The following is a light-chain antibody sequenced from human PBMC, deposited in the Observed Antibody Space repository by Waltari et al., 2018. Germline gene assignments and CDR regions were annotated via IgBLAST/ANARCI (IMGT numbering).Light chain of an antibody. Sequence: QSALTQPRSVSGSPGHSVTISCTKTNSDIDPFNYVSWYQQHPGKAPKLVIYDVRVRPSGVPDRFSGSRSGNTASLIISGLQPEDEADYYCSSFPGGSLVFGGGTELTVL. J-gene: IGLJ2*01. CDR3: SSFPGGSLV. V-gene: IGLV2-11*01. CDR2: DVR. CDR1: NSDIDPFNY.